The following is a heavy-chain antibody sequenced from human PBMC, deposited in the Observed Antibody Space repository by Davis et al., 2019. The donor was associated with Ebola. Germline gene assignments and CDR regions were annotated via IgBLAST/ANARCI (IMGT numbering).Heavy chain of an antibody. CDR2: INNDGSGT. Sequence: PGGSLRLSCAASGFTFNSAWMHWVRQTPGKGLVWVSRINNDGSGTVYVDSVKGQFTISRDNARNTLYLQMNSLRAEDTAIYYCARDWFYSIDSWGQGTLVTVSS. D-gene: IGHD2-15*01. V-gene: IGHV3-74*01. CDR3: ARDWFYSIDS. J-gene: IGHJ4*02. CDR1: GFTFNSAW.